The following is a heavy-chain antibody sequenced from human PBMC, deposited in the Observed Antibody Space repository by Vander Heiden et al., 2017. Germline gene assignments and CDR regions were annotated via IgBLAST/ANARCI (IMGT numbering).Heavy chain of an antibody. CDR1: GYTFTGYH. V-gene: IGHV1-2*02. D-gene: IGHD1-1*01. Sequence: QVQLVQSWAEVKKPGASVRVSCKTSGYTFTGYHMHWVRQAPGQGLEWMGWINPNSGGTKYAKKFQGRVTMTRDTSISTAYMELSRLRSDDTAVFYCARSGTRDAFDIWGQGTMVTVSS. CDR3: ARSGTRDAFDI. J-gene: IGHJ3*02. CDR2: INPNSGGT.